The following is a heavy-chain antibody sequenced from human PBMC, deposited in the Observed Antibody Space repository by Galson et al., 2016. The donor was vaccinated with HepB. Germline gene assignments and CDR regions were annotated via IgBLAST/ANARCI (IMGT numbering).Heavy chain of an antibody. J-gene: IGHJ6*02. Sequence: SLRLSCAASGFMFSKYSLSWVRQAPGKGLEWVASTGTGTGYLYYAASVKGRFTIFRDDAQSSLSLDMSGLRAEDTAVYYCAKSSEGLLRYSGLDVWGLGTTVTVSS. CDR2: TGTGTGYL. CDR3: AKSSEGLLRYSGLDV. CDR1: GFMFSKYS. D-gene: IGHD4-11*01. V-gene: IGHV3-21*06.